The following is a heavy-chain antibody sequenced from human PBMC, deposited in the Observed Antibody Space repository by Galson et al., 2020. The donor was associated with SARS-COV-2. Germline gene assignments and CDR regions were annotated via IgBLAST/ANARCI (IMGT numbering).Heavy chain of an antibody. Sequence: ASVKVSCKASGYTFTSYGISWVRQAPGQGLEWMGWISAYNGNTNYAQKLQGRVTMTTDTSTSTAYMELRSLRSDDTDVYYCARVPTIFGVVIIRRDEAFDSWGQGTMVTVPS. CDR3: ARVPTIFGVVIIRRDEAFDS. D-gene: IGHD3-3*01. CDR2: ISAYNGNT. V-gene: IGHV1-18*04. CDR1: GYTFTSYG. J-gene: IGHJ3*02.